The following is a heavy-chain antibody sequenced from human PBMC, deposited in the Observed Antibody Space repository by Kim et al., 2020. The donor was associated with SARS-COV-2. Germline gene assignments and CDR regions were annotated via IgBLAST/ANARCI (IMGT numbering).Heavy chain of an antibody. CDR2: IKQDGSEK. D-gene: IGHD2-15*01. CDR3: ARELGYCSGGSCYSVYYYGMDV. CDR1: GFTFSSYW. J-gene: IGHJ6*02. V-gene: IGHV3-7*01. Sequence: GGSLRLSCAASGFTFSSYWMSWVRQAPGKGLEWVANIKQDGSEKYYVDSVKGRFTISRDNAKNSLYLQMNSLRAEDTAVYYCARELGYCSGGSCYSVYYYGMDVWGQGTTVTVSS.